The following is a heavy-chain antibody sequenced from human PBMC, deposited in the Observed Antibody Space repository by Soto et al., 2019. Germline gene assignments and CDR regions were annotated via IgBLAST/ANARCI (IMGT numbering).Heavy chain of an antibody. CDR2: ISAYNGNT. D-gene: IGHD3-3*01. J-gene: IGHJ4*02. CDR3: ARVDRYYDFWSGYYYFDY. V-gene: IGHV1-18*01. Sequence: EASVKVSCKASGYTFTSYGISWVRQAPGQGLEWMGWISAYNGNTNYAQKLQGRVTMTTDTSTSTAYMELRSLRSDDTAVYYCARVDRYYDFWSGYYYFDYWGQGTLVTVSS. CDR1: GYTFTSYG.